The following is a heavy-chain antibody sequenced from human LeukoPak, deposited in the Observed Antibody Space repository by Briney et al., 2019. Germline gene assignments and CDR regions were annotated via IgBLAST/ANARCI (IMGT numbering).Heavy chain of an antibody. CDR3: ARCSGASCYNPFDM. CDR1: GYTFTSYG. D-gene: IGHD2-15*01. Sequence: ASVKVSCKASGYTFTSYGISWVRQAPGQGLEGMGRISANNGDTNYAQKLRGRVTMTTDTSTSTAYMELTSLRSDDSAVYYCARCSGASCYNPFDMWGQGTMVTVSS. J-gene: IGHJ3*02. V-gene: IGHV1-18*04. CDR2: ISANNGDT.